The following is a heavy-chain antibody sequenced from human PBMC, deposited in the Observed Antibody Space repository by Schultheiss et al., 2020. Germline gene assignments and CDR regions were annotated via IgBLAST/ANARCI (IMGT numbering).Heavy chain of an antibody. D-gene: IGHD3-3*01. J-gene: IGHJ6*02. CDR1: GFTFSSYS. Sequence: GGSLRLSCAASGFTFSSYSMNWVRQAPGKGLEWVSTISPGGDSTYYADSVKGRFTISRDNSKNTLYLQMNSLRAEDTAVYYCAREQAGVVIYYGMDVWGQGTTVTVSS. CDR3: AREQAGVVIYYGMDV. CDR2: ISPGGDST. V-gene: IGHV3-23*01.